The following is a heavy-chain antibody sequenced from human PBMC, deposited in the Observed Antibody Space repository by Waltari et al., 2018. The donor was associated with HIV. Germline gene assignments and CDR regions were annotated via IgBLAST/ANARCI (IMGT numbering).Heavy chain of an antibody. CDR1: GFTVSTNY. Sequence: EAQLVESGGGLIQPGGWLALTWAALGFTVSTNYLTWVRQAPGKGLELVSVIYSGGSTYDADSVKGRFTISRDNSKNTLYLQMNSLRAEDTAVYYCARDPEMATKWGYWCQGTLVTVSS. J-gene: IGHJ4*02. D-gene: IGHD5-12*01. CDR2: IYSGGST. V-gene: IGHV3-53*01. CDR3: ARDPEMATKWGY.